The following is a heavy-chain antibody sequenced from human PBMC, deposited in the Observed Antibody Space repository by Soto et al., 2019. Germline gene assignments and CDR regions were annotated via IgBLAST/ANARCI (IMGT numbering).Heavy chain of an antibody. Sequence: EVQLVESGGGLVQPGRSLRLSCAASGFTFDDYAMHWVRQAPGKGLEWVSGISWNSGSIGYADSVKGRFTISRDNAKNSLYLQMNSLRAEDTALYYCAKDSEEGLGYCSCGSCHPFDYWGQGTLVTVSS. J-gene: IGHJ4*02. CDR2: ISWNSGSI. CDR1: GFTFDDYA. CDR3: AKDSEEGLGYCSCGSCHPFDY. D-gene: IGHD2-15*01. V-gene: IGHV3-9*01.